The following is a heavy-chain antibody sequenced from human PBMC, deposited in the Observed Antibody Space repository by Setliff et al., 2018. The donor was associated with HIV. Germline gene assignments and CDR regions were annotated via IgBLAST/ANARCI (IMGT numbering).Heavy chain of an antibody. J-gene: IGHJ3*02. CDR2: FDPEDDET. V-gene: IGHV1-24*01. Sequence: ASVKVSCKVSGHRLTELSIHWVRQAPGEGREWVGGFDPEDDETVYAEKFQGRVTMTEDTSTDTAYMALSSLGSEDTAMYYCATSGFYDILTGPPPGAFDIWGQGTLVTVSS. CDR1: GHRLTELS. CDR3: ATSGFYDILTGPPPGAFDI. D-gene: IGHD3-9*01.